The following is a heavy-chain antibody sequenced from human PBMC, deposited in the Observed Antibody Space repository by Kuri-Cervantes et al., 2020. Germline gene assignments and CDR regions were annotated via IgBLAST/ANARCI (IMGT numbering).Heavy chain of an antibody. Sequence: GGSLRLSCAASGFTVSSNYMSWVRQAPGKGLEWVSYISSSSSTIYYADSVKGRFTISRDNAKNSLYLQMNSLRDEDTAVYYCVHLRDWFDPWGQGTLVTVSS. CDR2: ISSSSSTI. CDR3: VHLRDWFDP. CDR1: GFTVSSNY. D-gene: IGHD4-17*01. V-gene: IGHV3-48*02. J-gene: IGHJ5*02.